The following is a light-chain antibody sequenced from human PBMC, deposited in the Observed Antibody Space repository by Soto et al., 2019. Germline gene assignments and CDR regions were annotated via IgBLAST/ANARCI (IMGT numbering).Light chain of an antibody. CDR2: EVT. Sequence: QSALTQPPSASWSPGQSVTISCTGTSSDVGAYKYVSWYQQYPGKAPKLMIYEVTKRPSGVPDRFSGSKSGYTASLTVSGLQAEDETDYYCTSYVGNDIWVFGGGTKLTFL. CDR1: SSDVGAYKY. V-gene: IGLV2-8*01. CDR3: TSYVGNDIWV. J-gene: IGLJ3*02.